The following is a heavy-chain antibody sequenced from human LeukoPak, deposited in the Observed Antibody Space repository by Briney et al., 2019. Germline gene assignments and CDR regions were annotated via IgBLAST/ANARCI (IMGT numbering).Heavy chain of an antibody. Sequence: GGSLRLSCVASGLNFDDSAMHWVRQAPGKGLEWVSLISADGGSTFSADSVKGRFSTSRDNSKNSLYLQMNSLRSEDTAMYYGAKESGKFDYWGQGTLVAVSS. V-gene: IGHV3-43*02. CDR3: AKESGKFDY. CDR1: GLNFDDSA. CDR2: ISADGGST. J-gene: IGHJ4*02.